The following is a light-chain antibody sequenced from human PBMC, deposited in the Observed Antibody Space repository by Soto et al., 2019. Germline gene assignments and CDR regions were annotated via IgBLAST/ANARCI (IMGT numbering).Light chain of an antibody. CDR1: SGHSSDA. CDR2: LNSDGRH. CDR3: QTWGTGIRV. J-gene: IGLJ3*02. Sequence: QLVLTQSPSASASLGASVKLTCTLNSGHSSDAIAWHQQQPEKGPRYLMKLNSDGRHTKGDGIPDRFSGSSSGAERYLTISSLQSEDEAVYYCQTWGTGIRVFGGGTKVTVL. V-gene: IGLV4-69*01.